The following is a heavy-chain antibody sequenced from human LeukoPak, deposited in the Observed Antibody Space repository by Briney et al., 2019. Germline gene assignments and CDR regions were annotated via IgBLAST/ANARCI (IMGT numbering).Heavy chain of an antibody. V-gene: IGHV3-9*03. CDR2: ISWNSGSI. D-gene: IGHD3-22*01. Sequence: PGGSLRLSCAASGFTFDDYAMHWVRQAPGKGLEWVSGISWNSGSIGYADSVKGRFTISRDNAKNSLYLQMNSLKAEDMALYYCAKGPPHYYDSSGPTYFDYWGQETLVTVSS. CDR1: GFTFDDYA. J-gene: IGHJ4*02. CDR3: AKGPPHYYDSSGPTYFDY.